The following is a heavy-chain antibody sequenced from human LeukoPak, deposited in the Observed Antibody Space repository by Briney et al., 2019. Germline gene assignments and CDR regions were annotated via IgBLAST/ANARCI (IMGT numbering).Heavy chain of an antibody. D-gene: IGHD3-3*01. CDR1: GYSISSGYY. V-gene: IGHV4-38-2*02. CDR3: ARGIFGVVINDY. CDR2: IYYSGST. J-gene: IGHJ4*02. Sequence: PSETLSLTCTVSGYSISSGYYWGWIRQPPGKGLEWIGSIYYSGSTYYNPSLKSRVTISVDTSKNQFSLKLSSVTAADTAVYYCARGIFGVVINDYWGQGTLVTVSS.